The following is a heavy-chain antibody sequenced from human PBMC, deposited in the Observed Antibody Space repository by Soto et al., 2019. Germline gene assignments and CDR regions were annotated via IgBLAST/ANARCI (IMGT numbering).Heavy chain of an antibody. D-gene: IGHD1-1*01. CDR1: GYTFTSYG. J-gene: IGHJ4*02. V-gene: IGHV1-18*01. CDR2: ISTYNGNT. Sequence: QVQLVQSGAEVKKPGASVKVSCKASGYTFTSYGISWVRQAPGQGLEWMGWISTYNGNTNYAQKLQGTVTMTTDTTTSTAYIELRSLRSDDTAVYYCARDQGAANNDYWGQGTLVTVSS. CDR3: ARDQGAANNDY.